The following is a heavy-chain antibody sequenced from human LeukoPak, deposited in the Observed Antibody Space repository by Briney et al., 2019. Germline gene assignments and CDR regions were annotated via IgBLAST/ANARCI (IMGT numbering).Heavy chain of an antibody. CDR3: AKGNYDSSGYCFDY. J-gene: IGHJ4*02. CDR2: ISGSGGST. D-gene: IGHD3-22*01. Sequence: GGSLRLSWAASGFTFSSYAMSWVRQAPGKGLEWVSAISGSGGSTYYADSVKGRFTISRDNSKNTLYLQMNSLRAEDTAVYYCAKGNYDSSGYCFDYWGQGTLVTVSS. CDR1: GFTFSSYA. V-gene: IGHV3-23*01.